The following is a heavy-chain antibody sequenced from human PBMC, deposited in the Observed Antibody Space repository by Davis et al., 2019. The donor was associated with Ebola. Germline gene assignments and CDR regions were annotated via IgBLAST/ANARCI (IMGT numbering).Heavy chain of an antibody. CDR3: ATDQNWDFDY. Sequence: ETLSLTCAVYGGSFSGYYWSWIRQAPGKGPEWVAIIKEDGGEKYYVDSVKGRFTISRDNAKNSLYLQMNSLRDEDTAVYYCATDQNWDFDYWGQGTLVTVSS. V-gene: IGHV3-7*01. D-gene: IGHD7-27*01. CDR2: IKEDGGEK. J-gene: IGHJ4*02. CDR1: GGSFSGYY.